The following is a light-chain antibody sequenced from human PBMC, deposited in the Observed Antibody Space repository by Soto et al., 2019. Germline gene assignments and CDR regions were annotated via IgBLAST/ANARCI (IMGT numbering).Light chain of an antibody. CDR3: QQRSDWPIT. J-gene: IGKJ5*01. CDR1: QSVSSF. V-gene: IGKV3-11*01. Sequence: EIVLTQSPATLSLSPGETATLSCRASQSVSSFLAWYQQKPGQAPCLLIYDASNRATGIPARFSGSGSGTDFPLTISTLEPEDFAVYYCQQRSDWPITFGQGTRLQIK. CDR2: DAS.